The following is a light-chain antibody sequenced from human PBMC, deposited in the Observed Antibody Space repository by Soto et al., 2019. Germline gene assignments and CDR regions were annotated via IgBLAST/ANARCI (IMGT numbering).Light chain of an antibody. CDR3: QQSYSAPIT. CDR2: GVS. V-gene: IGKV1-39*01. Sequence: DIQMTQSPSSLSASVGDRVTITCRASQSISRYLNWYRQKPGKAPKLLIYGVSSLQSGVPSRFSGSGSGTDFTLTSSSLQPEDFATYYCQQSYSAPITVGQGTRLEIK. CDR1: QSISRY. J-gene: IGKJ5*01.